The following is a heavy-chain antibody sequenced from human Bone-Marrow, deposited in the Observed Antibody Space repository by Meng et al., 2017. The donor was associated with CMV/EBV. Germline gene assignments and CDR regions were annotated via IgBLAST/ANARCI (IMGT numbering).Heavy chain of an antibody. CDR2: IYYSGST. CDR1: GGSISSSSYY. J-gene: IGHJ4*02. CDR3: ARGGYGDYEYDY. Sequence: SETLSLTCTVSGGSISSSSYYWSWIRQPPGKGLEWIGYIYYSGSTNYNPSLKSRVTISVDTSKNQFSLKLSSVTAADTAVYYCARGGYGDYEYDYWGQGTLVTVSS. D-gene: IGHD4-17*01. V-gene: IGHV4-61*01.